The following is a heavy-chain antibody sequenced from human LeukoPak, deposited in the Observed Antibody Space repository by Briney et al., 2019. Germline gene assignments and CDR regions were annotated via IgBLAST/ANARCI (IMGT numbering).Heavy chain of an antibody. CDR3: ARSQANEGMGY. V-gene: IGHV4-38-2*01. J-gene: IGHJ4*02. Sequence: PSETLSLTCVVSAYSISSGYYWGWIRQPPGKGLEWIGSIFHTGRTYYNPSLMGRVTLSVDTPKNQFPLRLMSVTAADTAVYYCARSQANEGMGYWGQGALVTVSS. D-gene: IGHD3-10*01. CDR2: IFHTGRT. CDR1: AYSISSGYY.